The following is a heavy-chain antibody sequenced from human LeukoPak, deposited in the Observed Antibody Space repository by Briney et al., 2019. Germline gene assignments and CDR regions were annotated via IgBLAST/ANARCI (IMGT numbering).Heavy chain of an antibody. D-gene: IGHD3-22*01. V-gene: IGHV4-59*01. CDR3: AREAYDSSGYFDY. Sequence: SETLSLTCTVPGGSISSYYWSWIRQPPGKGLEWIGYIYYSGSTNYNPSLKSRVTISVDTSKNQFSLKLSSVTAADTAVYYCAREAYDSSGYFDYWGQGTLVTVSS. CDR2: IYYSGST. J-gene: IGHJ4*02. CDR1: GGSISSYY.